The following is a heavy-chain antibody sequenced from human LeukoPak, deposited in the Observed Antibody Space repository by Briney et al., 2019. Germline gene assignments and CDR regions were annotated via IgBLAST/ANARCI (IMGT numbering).Heavy chain of an antibody. D-gene: IGHD6-13*01. CDR1: GGSITSYY. Sequence: SETLSLTCTVSGGSITSYYWSWIRQPPGKGLEWIGYIYYSGSTTYNPPLKSRVAISVETSKNQFSPKLRSVTAADTAIYYCARHIPGNPYFDYWGQGTLVTVSS. CDR2: IYYSGST. V-gene: IGHV4-59*08. J-gene: IGHJ4*02. CDR3: ARHIPGNPYFDY.